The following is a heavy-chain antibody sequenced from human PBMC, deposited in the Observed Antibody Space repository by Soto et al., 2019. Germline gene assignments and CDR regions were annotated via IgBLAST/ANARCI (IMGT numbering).Heavy chain of an antibody. CDR2: NSWNSGNI. CDR1: AFTFNNYA. J-gene: IGHJ4*02. CDR3: ARGTIFGVAHRYHFDS. V-gene: IGHV3-9*01. Sequence: EVQLLESGGGLVQPGGSLSLSCAASAFTFNNYAMSWVRQAPGKGLEWVSGNSWNSGNIGYADSVKGRFTISRDNAKNSLYLQMNSLRVEDTAFYYCARGTIFGVAHRYHFDSWGQGTLVTVSS. D-gene: IGHD3-3*01.